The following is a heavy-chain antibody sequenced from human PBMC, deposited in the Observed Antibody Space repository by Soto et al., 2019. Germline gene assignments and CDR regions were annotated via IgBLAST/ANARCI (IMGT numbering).Heavy chain of an antibody. CDR3: AREEGTVTPFDY. CDR2: TYYRSKWYN. V-gene: IGHV6-1*01. CDR1: GDSVSSNSAA. D-gene: IGHD4-17*01. Sequence: QVQLQQSGPGLVEPSQTLSLTCAISGDSVSSNSAAWNWIRQSPSRGLEWLGRTYYRSKWYNDYAVSVRSRITINPDTSENQCSLHLNSVTPEDTAVYYCAREEGTVTPFDYWGQGTLVTVSS. J-gene: IGHJ4*02.